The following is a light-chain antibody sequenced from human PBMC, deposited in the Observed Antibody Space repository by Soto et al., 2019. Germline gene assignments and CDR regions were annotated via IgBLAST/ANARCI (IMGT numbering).Light chain of an antibody. V-gene: IGKV3-20*01. Sequence: EIVLTQSPGTLSLSPGERATLSLRASQSVSSSYLAWYQQKPGQAPRLXIYGASNRATGIPDRFSGSGSGTDFTLTISRLEPEDFAVYYCQQYDSSTITFGQGTRLEIK. CDR2: GAS. CDR3: QQYDSSTIT. J-gene: IGKJ5*01. CDR1: QSVSSSY.